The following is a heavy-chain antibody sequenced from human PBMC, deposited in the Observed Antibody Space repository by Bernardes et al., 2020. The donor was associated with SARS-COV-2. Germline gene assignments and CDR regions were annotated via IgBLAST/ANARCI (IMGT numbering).Heavy chain of an antibody. CDR3: ATERQSLTVFGVGHDAFDF. CDR1: GFTFEDYT. Sequence: GRYLRLSCAASGFTFEDYTMHWVRQGPGKGLEWVYLVSGDGSTTNYADSVKGRFIISRDSSRNTVHLQMDSLRKEDTALYYCATERQSLTVFGVGHDAFDFWGQGTMVTVSS. J-gene: IGHJ3*01. D-gene: IGHD3-3*01. CDR2: VSGDGSTT. V-gene: IGHV3-43*01.